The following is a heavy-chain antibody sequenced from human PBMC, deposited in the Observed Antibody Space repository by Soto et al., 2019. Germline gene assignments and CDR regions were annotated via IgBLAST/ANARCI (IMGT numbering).Heavy chain of an antibody. CDR3: ASYWSGYYLPSGPFDY. J-gene: IGHJ4*03. V-gene: IGHV1-69*13. D-gene: IGHD3-3*01. CDR2: IIPIFGTA. CDR1: GGTFSSYA. Sequence: ASVKVSCKASGGTFSSYAISWVRQAPGQGLEWMGGIIPIFGTANYAQKFQGRVTITADESTSTAYMELSSLRSEDTAVYYCASYWSGYYLPSGPFDYWGQGTTVTVSS.